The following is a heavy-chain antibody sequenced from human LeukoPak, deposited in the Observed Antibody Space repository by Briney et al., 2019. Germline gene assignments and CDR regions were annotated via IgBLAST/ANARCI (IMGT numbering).Heavy chain of an antibody. CDR1: GFAFSAYW. J-gene: IGHJ5*02. Sequence: GGSLRLSCAASGFAFSAYWMHWVRRAPGRGLVWVSRINNDGSNIIYADSVKGRFTISRDNSKNTLYLQMNSLRAEDTAVYYCARTGYANNWFDPWGQGTLVTVSS. CDR3: ARTGYANNWFDP. CDR2: INNDGSNI. V-gene: IGHV3-74*01. D-gene: IGHD3-9*01.